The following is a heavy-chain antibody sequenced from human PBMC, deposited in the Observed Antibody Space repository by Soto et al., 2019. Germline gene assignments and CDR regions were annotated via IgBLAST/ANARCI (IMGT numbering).Heavy chain of an antibody. Sequence: VGSLRLSGEGSGLPFSSHVMAWVRQAPGKGLEWVSDISGIGDYTYYADSVKGRFTISRDNSKNTLYLQMNSLRAEDTAVYFCARRPDAFDVWGRGTMVTVSS. CDR1: GLPFSSHV. CDR2: ISGIGDYT. CDR3: ARRPDAFDV. J-gene: IGHJ3*01. V-gene: IGHV3-23*01.